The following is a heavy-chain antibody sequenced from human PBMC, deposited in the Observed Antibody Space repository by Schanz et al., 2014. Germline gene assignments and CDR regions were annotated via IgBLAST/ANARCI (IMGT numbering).Heavy chain of an antibody. V-gene: IGHV3-33*01. CDR2: MSYDGSIK. CDR3: ARGTDWNLHY. Sequence: QVQLVESGGGVVQFGRSLRLSCVASGFTFSSYGMHWVRQAPGKGLEWVAAMSYDGSIKYYGDSVKGRFTVSRDSGQNSLYLQMNSLRAGDTAVDYGARGTDWNLHYWGQGALXTVSS. CDR1: GFTFSSYG. J-gene: IGHJ4*02. D-gene: IGHD1-1*01.